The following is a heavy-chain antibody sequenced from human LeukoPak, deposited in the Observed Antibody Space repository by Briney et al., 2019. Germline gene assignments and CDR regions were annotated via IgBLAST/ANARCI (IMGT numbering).Heavy chain of an antibody. V-gene: IGHV3-23*01. J-gene: IGHJ4*02. CDR3: AKDLGSGSYYAAFDY. Sequence: GGSLRLSCAASGFTLSSYAMTWVRQAPGKGLEWVSGISASGGSTYYADSVKGRFTISRDNFNNTLYLQMNSLRADDTAVYFCAKDLGSGSYYAAFDYWGQGTLVTVSS. CDR1: GFTLSSYA. CDR2: ISASGGST. D-gene: IGHD3-10*01.